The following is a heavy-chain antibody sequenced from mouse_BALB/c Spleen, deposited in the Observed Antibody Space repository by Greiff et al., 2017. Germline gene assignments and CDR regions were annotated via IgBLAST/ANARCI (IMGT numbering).Heavy chain of an antibody. V-gene: IGHV2-3*01. D-gene: IGHD1-1*01. CDR2: IRGDGST. CDR1: GFSLTSYG. Sequence: GKLLESGPGLVAPSQSLSITCTVSGFSLTSYGVSWVSQPPGKGLEWMGVIRGDGSTNNHTALISRLSIRKVNTKCQVFLILNSRLTYDDAAYYCSVIYNYVSSSYAMDYWGQGTSVTVSS. J-gene: IGHJ4*01. CDR3: SVIYNYVSSSYAMDY.